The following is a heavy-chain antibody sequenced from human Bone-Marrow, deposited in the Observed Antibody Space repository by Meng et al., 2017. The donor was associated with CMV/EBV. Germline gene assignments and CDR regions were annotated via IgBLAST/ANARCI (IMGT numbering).Heavy chain of an antibody. Sequence: GESLKISCAASGFTFSSYGMHWVRQAPGKGLEWVAVIWYDGSNKYYADSVKGRFTISRDNSKNTLYLQMNSLRAEDTAVYYCAKDRQDTGVVVITDDAFDIWGQGTIVTVSS. CDR1: GFTFSSYG. V-gene: IGHV3-33*06. CDR3: AKDRQDTGVVVITDDAFDI. J-gene: IGHJ3*02. D-gene: IGHD3-22*01. CDR2: IWYDGSNK.